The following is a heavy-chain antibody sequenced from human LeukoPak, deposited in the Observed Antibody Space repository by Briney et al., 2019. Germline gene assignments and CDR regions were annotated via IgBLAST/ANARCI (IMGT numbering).Heavy chain of an antibody. D-gene: IGHD7-27*01. V-gene: IGHV3-74*01. CDR1: GFTFSSYW. CDR3: ASVTVLGKRNAFDN. J-gene: IGHJ3*02. CDR2: INSDGTGT. Sequence: GGSLRLSCAASGFTFSSYWMHWVRQAPGKGLVWVSRINSDGTGTNYADSVKGRFTISRDNAKNTLYLQMNSLRAEDTAVYYCASVTVLGKRNAFDNWGRGTTVTVSS.